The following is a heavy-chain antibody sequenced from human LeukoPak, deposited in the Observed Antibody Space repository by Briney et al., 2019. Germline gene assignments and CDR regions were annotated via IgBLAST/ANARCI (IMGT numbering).Heavy chain of an antibody. Sequence: PGGSVRLSCAASGFRFSSYWMSWVRQAPGKGLEWVANINRDGSEKYYVDSVKGRFTISRDNAKNSLYLQMNSLRAEDTAVYYCARDGHPFDLWGQGTLVTVAS. CDR3: ARDGHPFDL. V-gene: IGHV3-7*01. J-gene: IGHJ4*02. CDR2: INRDGSEK. CDR1: GFRFSSYW.